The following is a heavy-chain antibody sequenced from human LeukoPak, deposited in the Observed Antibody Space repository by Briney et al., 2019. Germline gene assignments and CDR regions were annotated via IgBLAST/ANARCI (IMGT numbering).Heavy chain of an antibody. Sequence: SETLSLTCTVSGGSISSYYWSWIRQPPGKGLHWIGYIYYSGSTNYNPSLKGRVTISVDTSKNQFSLKLSSVTAADTAVYYCARCGANLEPPSLWGQGTLVTVSS. CDR1: GGSISSYY. CDR2: IYYSGST. J-gene: IGHJ4*02. V-gene: IGHV4-59*08. CDR3: ARCGANLEPPSL. D-gene: IGHD1-14*01.